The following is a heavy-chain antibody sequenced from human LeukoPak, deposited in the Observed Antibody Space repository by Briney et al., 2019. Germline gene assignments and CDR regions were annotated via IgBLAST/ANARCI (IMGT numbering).Heavy chain of an antibody. CDR3: ARNFGDFDY. J-gene: IGHJ4*02. Sequence: SETLSLTCTVSGDSIRSDSFYWAWIRQPQGRALEWIATIFYSGSTYYSPSLKSRVPMSVDTSKNQFSLKLSSVTAADTAVYYCARNFGDFDYWGQGTLVTVSS. D-gene: IGHD2-21*01. CDR1: GDSIRSDSFY. V-gene: IGHV4-39*07. CDR2: IFYSGST.